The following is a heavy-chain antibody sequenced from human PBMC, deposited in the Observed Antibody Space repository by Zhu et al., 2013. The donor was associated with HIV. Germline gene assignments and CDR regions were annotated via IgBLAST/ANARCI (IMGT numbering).Heavy chain of an antibody. D-gene: IGHD5-18*01. CDR1: GYTFTGYY. CDR2: INPNSGGT. J-gene: IGHJ6*02. CDR3: ARPNGYSYPRRSYYYGMDV. V-gene: IGHV1-2*02. Sequence: QVQLVQSGAEVKKPGASVKVSCKASGYTFTGYYMHWVRQAPGQGLEWMGWINPNSGGTNYAQKFQGRVTMTRDTSISTAYMELGRLRSDDTAVYYCARPNGYSYPRRSYYYGMDVWGQGTTVTVSS.